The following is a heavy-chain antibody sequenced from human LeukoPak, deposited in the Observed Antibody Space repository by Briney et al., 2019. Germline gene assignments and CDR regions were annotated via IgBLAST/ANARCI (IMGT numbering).Heavy chain of an antibody. J-gene: IGHJ3*02. CDR1: GFTFSNYA. CDR3: ARGDLHYHDSTRRGFDI. CDR2: ISGSGGST. V-gene: IGHV3-23*01. D-gene: IGHD3-10*01. Sequence: PGGSLRLSCAASGFTFSNYAMSWVRQAPGKGLEWVSGISGSGGSTYYADSVKGRFTISRDNSKNTLYLQMNSLRAEDTAVYYCARGDLHYHDSTRRGFDIWGQGTKATVSS.